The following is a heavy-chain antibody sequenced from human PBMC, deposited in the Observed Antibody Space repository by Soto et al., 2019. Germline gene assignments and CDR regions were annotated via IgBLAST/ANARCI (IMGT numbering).Heavy chain of an antibody. D-gene: IGHD1-26*01. V-gene: IGHV3-21*01. CDR3: ARVSTEWELLTYYGMDV. CDR2: ISSSSSYI. J-gene: IGHJ6*02. CDR1: GLTFSSYS. Sequence: GGSLRLSCAASGLTFSSYSMNWVRQAPGKGLEWVSSISSSSSYIYYADSVKGRFTISRDNAKNSLYLQMNSLRAEDTAVYYCARVSTEWELLTYYGMDVWGQGTTVTVSS.